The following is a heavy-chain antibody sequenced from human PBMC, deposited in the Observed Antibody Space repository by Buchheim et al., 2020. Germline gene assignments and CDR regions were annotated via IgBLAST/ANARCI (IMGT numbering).Heavy chain of an antibody. CDR1: GFTFSTSW. CDR3: ATQRGSGLAQH. CDR2: INQDGSEK. V-gene: IGHV3-7*01. J-gene: IGHJ1*01. Sequence: EVQLVESGGGLVQPGGSLRLSCAASGFTFSTSWMNWVRQAPGKGLEWVANINQDGSEKYYVDSVKGRFTISRDNSKNTLYLQMNSLRAEDTAVYYCATQRGSGLAQHWGQGTL. D-gene: IGHD3-3*01.